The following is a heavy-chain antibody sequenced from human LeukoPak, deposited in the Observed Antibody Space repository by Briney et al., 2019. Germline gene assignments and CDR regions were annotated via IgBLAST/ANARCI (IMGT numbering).Heavy chain of an antibody. CDR2: IKQDGSEK. CDR3: ARDSPWIDY. V-gene: IGHV3-7*01. J-gene: IGHJ4*02. CDR1: SSGSYY. D-gene: IGHD1-1*01. Sequence: SSGSYYWSWIRQPAGKGLEWVANIKQDGSEKYYVDSVKGRFTISRDNAKNSLYLQMNSLRAEDTAVYYCARDSPWIDYWGQGTLVTVSS.